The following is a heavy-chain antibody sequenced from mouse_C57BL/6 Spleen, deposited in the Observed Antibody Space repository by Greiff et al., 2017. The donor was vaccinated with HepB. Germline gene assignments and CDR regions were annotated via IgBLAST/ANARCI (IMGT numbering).Heavy chain of an antibody. D-gene: IGHD3-2*02. Sequence: EVQLQQSGPELVKPGASVKISCKASGYTFTDYYMNWVKQSHGKSLEWIGDINPNNGGTSYNQKFKGKATLTVDKSSSTAYMELRSLTSEDSAVYYCARSGPKGNWYFDVWGTGTTVTVSS. CDR2: INPNNGGT. CDR3: ARSGPKGNWYFDV. V-gene: IGHV1-26*01. J-gene: IGHJ1*03. CDR1: GYTFTDYY.